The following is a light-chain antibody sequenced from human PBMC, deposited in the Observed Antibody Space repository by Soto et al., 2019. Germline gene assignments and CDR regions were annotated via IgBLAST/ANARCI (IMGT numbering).Light chain of an antibody. CDR1: QSISSY. V-gene: IGKV1-39*01. CDR3: QQSYSTPT. Sequence: DIQMTQSPSSLSASVGDRVTITCRASQSISSYLNWYQQKPGKAPKLLIYAASSLHSGVPSRFSGSGPGTDFTLTISCLQPEAFATYYCQQSYSTPTFGQGTKLEIK. J-gene: IGKJ2*01. CDR2: AAS.